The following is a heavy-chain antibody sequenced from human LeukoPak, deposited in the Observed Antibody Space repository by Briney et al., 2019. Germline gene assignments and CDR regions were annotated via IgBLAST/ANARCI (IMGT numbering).Heavy chain of an antibody. J-gene: IGHJ4*02. V-gene: IGHV3-74*01. Sequence: GVYLRLSCAASGLTSSSYWMYWGRKAPGKGLVWVSRINSDGCTTSYADSVEGRCTISRDNAKNTLYLQMNSQRDEDRAVYKRTKDHDSTSYYFNYRGQGHVVRVSS. D-gene: IGHD2-2*01. CDR1: GLTSSSYW. CDR2: INSDGCTT. CDR3: TKDHDSTSYYFNY.